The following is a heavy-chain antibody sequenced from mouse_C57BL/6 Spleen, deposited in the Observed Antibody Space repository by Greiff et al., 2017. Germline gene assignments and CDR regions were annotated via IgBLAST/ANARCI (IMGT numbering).Heavy chain of an antibody. CDR2: INPNTGGT. J-gene: IGHJ3*01. CDR3: GSRLCFAY. CDR1: GYSFTGYY. Sequence: VQLQQPGPELVKPGASVKISCKASGYSFTGYYMHWVKQSSEQSLEWIGEINPNTGGTSYNQKFKGKATLTVDKSSSTAYMQLRSLTSEDSAVYSCGSRLCFAYWGQGTLVTVSA. V-gene: IGHV1-43*01.